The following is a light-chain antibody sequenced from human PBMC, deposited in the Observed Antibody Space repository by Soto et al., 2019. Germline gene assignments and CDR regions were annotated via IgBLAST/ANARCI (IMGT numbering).Light chain of an antibody. J-gene: IGKJ2*01. CDR2: AAS. CDR1: QSISTY. V-gene: IGKV1-39*01. Sequence: DIPMTQSPSSLSASVGDRVTITCRASQSISTYLNWYQQKAGKAPKLLIYAASSLKSGVPSRFTGSGSGTDFTLTISSLQHEDFATYYCQESTNTPYTFGQGTKLETK. CDR3: QESTNTPYT.